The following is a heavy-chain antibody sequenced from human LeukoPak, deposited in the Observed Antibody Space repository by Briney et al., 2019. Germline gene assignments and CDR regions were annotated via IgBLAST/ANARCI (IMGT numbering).Heavy chain of an antibody. D-gene: IGHD4-17*01. CDR3: AKATTVTTNLYDY. J-gene: IGHJ4*02. Sequence: ASVKVSCKASGYTFSDYYMHWVRQAPGQGLEWMAWINPNTGGSHYAQKFQGRVTTTRDTSFNTAYMELNRLISDDTAVYYCAKATTVTTNLYDYWGQGTLVTVSS. CDR2: INPNTGGS. CDR1: GYTFSDYY. V-gene: IGHV1-2*02.